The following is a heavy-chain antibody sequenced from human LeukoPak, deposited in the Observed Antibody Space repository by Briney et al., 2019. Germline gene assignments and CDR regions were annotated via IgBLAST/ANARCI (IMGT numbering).Heavy chain of an antibody. Sequence: GGSLRLSCAASGFTVSNNYMSWVRQAPGKGLEWVSVIYSGGSTYYADSVKGRFTISRDNSKNTLYLQMNSLRAEDTAVYYCARWPPYYDFWTGYYRYDYWGQGTLFTGSS. J-gene: IGHJ4*02. CDR1: GFTVSNNY. D-gene: IGHD3-3*01. CDR2: IYSGGST. V-gene: IGHV3-66*02. CDR3: ARWPPYYDFWTGYYRYDY.